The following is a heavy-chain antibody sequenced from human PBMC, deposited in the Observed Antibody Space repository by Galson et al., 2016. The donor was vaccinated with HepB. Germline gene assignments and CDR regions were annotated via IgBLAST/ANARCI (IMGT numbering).Heavy chain of an antibody. CDR1: GFTFSTYG. CDR2: IWNDGSNK. Sequence: SLRLSCAASGFTFSTYGMHWVRQAPGKGLQWVAVIWNDGSNKYYADSVKGRFTISRDNSKNTLYLQMNSLRAEDTAVYYCTGGLWPLDYWGQGTLVTVSS. V-gene: IGHV3-33*01. D-gene: IGHD3-16*01. J-gene: IGHJ4*02. CDR3: TGGLWPLDY.